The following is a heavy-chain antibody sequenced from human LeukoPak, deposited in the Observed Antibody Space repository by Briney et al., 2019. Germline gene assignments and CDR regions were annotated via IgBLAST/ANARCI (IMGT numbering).Heavy chain of an antibody. D-gene: IGHD3-22*01. CDR3: AKDRFSYYYDDSGYYPFDY. Sequence: PGRSLRLSCAASGFTFSSYAMHWVRQAPGKGLEWVAVISYDGSNKYYGDSVKGRFTISRDNSKNTLYLQMNTLRAEDTAVYYCAKDRFSYYYDDSGYYPFDYWGQGTLVTVSS. CDR1: GFTFSSYA. V-gene: IGHV3-30*18. J-gene: IGHJ4*02. CDR2: ISYDGSNK.